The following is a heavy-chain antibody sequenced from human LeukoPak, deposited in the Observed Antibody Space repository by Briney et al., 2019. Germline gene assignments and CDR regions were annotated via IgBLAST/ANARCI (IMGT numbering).Heavy chain of an antibody. D-gene: IGHD6-19*01. CDR2: INPNSGGT. J-gene: IGHJ4*02. CDR1: GYTFTGYY. Sequence: ASVKVSCKASGYTFTGYYMHWVRQAPGQGLEWMGWINPNSGGTNYAQKFQGRVTMTRDTSISTAYMELSRLRSDDTAVYYCAREDESGYSSGFLPDWGQGTLVTVSS. CDR3: AREDESGYSSGFLPD. V-gene: IGHV1-2*02.